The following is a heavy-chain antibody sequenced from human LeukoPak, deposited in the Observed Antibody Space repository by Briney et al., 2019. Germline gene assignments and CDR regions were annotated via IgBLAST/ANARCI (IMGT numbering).Heavy chain of an antibody. CDR2: ISSSSSYI. Sequence: GGSLRLSCATSGFTFSSYSMNWVRQAPGKGLEWVSSISSSSSYIYYADSVKGRFTISRDNAKNSLYLQMNSLRAEDTAVYYCAGEVDFWSGYYTPPFDYWGQGTLVTVSS. CDR1: GFTFSSYS. D-gene: IGHD3-3*01. J-gene: IGHJ4*02. V-gene: IGHV3-21*01. CDR3: AGEVDFWSGYYTPPFDY.